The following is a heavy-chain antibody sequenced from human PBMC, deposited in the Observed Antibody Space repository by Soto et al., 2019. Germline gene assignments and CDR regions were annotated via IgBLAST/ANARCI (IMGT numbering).Heavy chain of an antibody. J-gene: IGHJ3*02. D-gene: IGHD4-17*01. CDR2: IIPILGIA. CDR1: GGTFSSYT. Sequence: QVQLVQSGAEVKKPGSSVKVSCKASGGTFSSYTISWVRQAPGQGLEWMGRIIPILGIANYAQKFQGRDTITADKSTSKAYMELSSLRSEDTAVYYCATHYGDYEDDAFDIWGQGTMVTVSS. CDR3: ATHYGDYEDDAFDI. V-gene: IGHV1-69*02.